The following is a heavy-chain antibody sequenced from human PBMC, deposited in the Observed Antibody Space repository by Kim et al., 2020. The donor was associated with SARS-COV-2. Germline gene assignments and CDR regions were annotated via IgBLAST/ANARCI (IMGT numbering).Heavy chain of an antibody. CDR2: ISGSGGST. J-gene: IGHJ4*02. CDR1: GFTFSSYA. Sequence: GGSLRLSCAASGFTFSSYAMSWVRQAPGKGLEWVSAISGSGGSTYYADFVKGRFTIFRDNSKNTLYLQMNSLRAEDTAVYYCAITHRTMVRGVPTDWGQGTLVTVSS. CDR3: AITHRTMVRGVPTD. V-gene: IGHV3-23*01. D-gene: IGHD3-10*01.